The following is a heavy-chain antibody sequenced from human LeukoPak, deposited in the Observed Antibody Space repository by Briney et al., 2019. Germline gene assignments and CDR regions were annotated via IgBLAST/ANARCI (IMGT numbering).Heavy chain of an antibody. CDR2: IRYDLNNN. J-gene: IGHJ6*02. CDR1: GFTLSSYG. V-gene: IGHV3-30*02. Sequence: PGGSLRLSCAASGFTLSSYGMHWVRQAPGQGLKGLAFIRYDLNNNYYADSVKGRITISRDNSKNTLYLQMRSLRAEYTAVYYCGLGELSGYGMDVWGQGTTVTVSS. CDR3: GLGELSGYGMDV. D-gene: IGHD3-10*01.